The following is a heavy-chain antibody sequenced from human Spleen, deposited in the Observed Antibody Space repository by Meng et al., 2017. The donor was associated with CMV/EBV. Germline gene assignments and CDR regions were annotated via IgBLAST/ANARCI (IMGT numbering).Heavy chain of an antibody. CDR2: IYSGGYT. V-gene: IGHV3-66*02. CDR3: ARVGGGYCSSTSCSADAFDI. D-gene: IGHD2-2*01. Sequence: GESLKISCAASGFTVSSNYMSWVRQAPGKGLEWVSVIYSGGYTYYADSVKGRFTISRDNSKNTLYLQMNSLRAEDTAVYYCARVGGGYCSSTSCSADAFDIWGQGTMVTVSS. CDR1: GFTVSSNY. J-gene: IGHJ3*02.